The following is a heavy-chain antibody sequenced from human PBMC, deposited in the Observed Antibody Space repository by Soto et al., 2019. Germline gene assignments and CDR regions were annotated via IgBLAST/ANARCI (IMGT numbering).Heavy chain of an antibody. V-gene: IGHV1-69*02. CDR1: GGTFSSYT. CDR2: IIPILGIT. D-gene: IGHD2-2*01. J-gene: IGHJ4*02. CDR3: ARAGGCSSTSGQDDY. Sequence: QVQLVQSGAEVKKPGSSVKVSCKASGGTFSSYTISWVRQAPGQGLAWMGRIIPILGITNYAQKFQGRVTITADKSTSTAYMELSSLRAEDTAVYYCARAGGCSSTSGQDDYWGQGTLVTVSS.